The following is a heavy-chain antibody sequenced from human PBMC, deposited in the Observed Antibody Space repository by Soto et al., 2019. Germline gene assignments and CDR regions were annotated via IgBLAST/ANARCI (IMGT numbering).Heavy chain of an antibody. J-gene: IGHJ4*02. D-gene: IGHD3-16*01. CDR1: GVSITSHY. Sequence: QVQLQESGPGLVKPSETLSLTCTVSGVSITSHYWTWIRQPPGKGLEWIGNVHYSGSTNYSPSLKSRVIISVDTSENQSSVKLSSVTTASTAVYYCTVGGAGHPFDYWGQGTLVTVSS. CDR2: VHYSGST. V-gene: IGHV4-59*11. CDR3: TVGGAGHPFDY.